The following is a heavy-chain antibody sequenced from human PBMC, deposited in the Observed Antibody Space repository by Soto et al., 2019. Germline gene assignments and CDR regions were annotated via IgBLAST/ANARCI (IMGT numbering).Heavy chain of an antibody. CDR3: ARETGPGDCYFDY. J-gene: IGHJ4*02. CDR2: IYYSGST. V-gene: IGHV4-30-4*01. D-gene: IGHD2-21*02. Sequence: QVQLQESGPGLVKPSQTLSLTCTVSGGSISSGDYYWSWIRQPPGKGLEWIGYIYYSGSTYYNPSLKSRVTISVDTSKYQFSLKLSSVTAADTAVYYCARETGPGDCYFDYWGQGTLVTVSS. CDR1: GGSISSGDYY.